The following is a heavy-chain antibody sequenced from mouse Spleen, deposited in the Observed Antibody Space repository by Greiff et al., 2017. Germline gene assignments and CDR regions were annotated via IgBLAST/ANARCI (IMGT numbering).Heavy chain of an antibody. Sequence: VQLQQSGAELVKPGASVKISCKASGYAFSSYWMNWVKQRPGKGLEWIGQIYPGDGDTNYNGKFKGKATLTADKSSSTAYMQLSSLTSEDSAVYFCARMGGNYDAMDYWGQGTSVTVSS. CDR1: GYAFSSYW. D-gene: IGHD2-1*01. V-gene: IGHV1-80*01. CDR2: IYPGDGDT. J-gene: IGHJ4*01. CDR3: ARMGGNYDAMDY.